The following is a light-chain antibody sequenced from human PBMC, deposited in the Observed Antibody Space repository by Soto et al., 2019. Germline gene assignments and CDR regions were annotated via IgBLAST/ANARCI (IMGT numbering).Light chain of an antibody. V-gene: IGLV2-11*01. CDR2: DVN. CDR1: SSDVGGYNY. CDR3: CSYAGGYTLYV. Sequence: QSALTQPRSVSGSPGQSVTISCTGSSSDVGGYNYVSWYQQHPGKSPKLIIYDVNERPSGVPDRFSSSKSGNTASLTISGRLAEDEADYYFCSYAGGYTLYVFGSGTKLTVL. J-gene: IGLJ1*01.